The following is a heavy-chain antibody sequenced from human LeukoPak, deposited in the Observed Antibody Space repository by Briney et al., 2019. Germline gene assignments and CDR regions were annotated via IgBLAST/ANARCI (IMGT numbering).Heavy chain of an antibody. Sequence: GASVKVSCKASGYTFTGYYMHWVRQAPGQGLEWMGWINPNSGGTNYAQKFQGRVTMTRDTSISTVYMELSRLRPDDTAVYYCARATEGFFEGGYWGQGTLVTVSS. J-gene: IGHJ4*02. CDR2: INPNSGGT. V-gene: IGHV1-2*02. D-gene: IGHD3-9*01. CDR3: ARATEGFFEGGY. CDR1: GYTFTGYY.